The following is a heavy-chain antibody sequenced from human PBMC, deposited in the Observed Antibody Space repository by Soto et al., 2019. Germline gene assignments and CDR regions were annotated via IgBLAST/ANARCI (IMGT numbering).Heavy chain of an antibody. J-gene: IGHJ5*02. V-gene: IGHV4-39*01. D-gene: IGHD3-16*02. Sequence: ETLSLTCTVSGGSISSSSYYWGWIRQPPGKGLEWIGSIYYSGSTYYNPSLKSRVTISVDTSKNQFSLKLSSVTAADTAVYYCARRLTYDYIWGSYRRRNWFDPWGQGTLVTVSS. CDR1: GGSISSSSYY. CDR3: ARRLTYDYIWGSYRRRNWFDP. CDR2: IYYSGST.